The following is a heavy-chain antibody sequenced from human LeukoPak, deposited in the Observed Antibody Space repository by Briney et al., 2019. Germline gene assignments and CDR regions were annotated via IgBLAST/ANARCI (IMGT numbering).Heavy chain of an antibody. D-gene: IGHD6-19*01. J-gene: IGHJ4*02. Sequence: GGSLRLSCAASGFNFSSYGVHWVRQAPGKGLEWVTSIWFDGSNIHYADSVKGRVIISRDNSKSALYLQMNSLRAEDTAIYYCARDSLPMAVTGPFDHWGQGALVTVSS. CDR2: IWFDGSNI. V-gene: IGHV3-33*01. CDR3: ARDSLPMAVTGPFDH. CDR1: GFNFSSYG.